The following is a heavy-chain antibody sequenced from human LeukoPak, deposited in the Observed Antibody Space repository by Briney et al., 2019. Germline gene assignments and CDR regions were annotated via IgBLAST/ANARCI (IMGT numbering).Heavy chain of an antibody. CDR1: GYTFVNYY. CDR2: INPGGGST. V-gene: IGHV1-46*01. D-gene: IGHD7-27*01. Sequence: ASVKVSCKASGYTFVNYYIHWVRQAPGQGLEWMGLINPGGGSTTYSQKFQGRVTMTRDTSTSTVYMGLNSLTSEDTAVYFCARARTGDSDYWGQGTLVTVSS. CDR3: ARARTGDSDY. J-gene: IGHJ4*02.